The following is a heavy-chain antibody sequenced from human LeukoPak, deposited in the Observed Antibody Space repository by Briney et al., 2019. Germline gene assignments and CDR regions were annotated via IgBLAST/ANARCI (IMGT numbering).Heavy chain of an antibody. CDR1: GFTFSSYW. J-gene: IGHJ4*02. CDR3: ARSTSSEYDIYHFDY. D-gene: IGHD3-9*01. Sequence: GGSLRLSCAASGFTFSSYWMSWVRQAPGKGLEWVANIKQNGSEKYYVDSVKGRFTISRDNAKNSLYLQMNSLRAEDTAVYYCARSTSSEYDIYHFDYWGQGTLVTVSS. CDR2: IKQNGSEK. V-gene: IGHV3-7*02.